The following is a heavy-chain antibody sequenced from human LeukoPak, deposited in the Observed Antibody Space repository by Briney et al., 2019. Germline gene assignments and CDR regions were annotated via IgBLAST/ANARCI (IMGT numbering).Heavy chain of an antibody. CDR1: GFTFNDYA. CDR3: VRAAPRDCSPASCSLFDT. J-gene: IGHJ4*02. CDR2: IMIGGDGK. V-gene: IGHV3-23*01. Sequence: GGSLRLSCAGSGFTFNDYAMSWVRRAPRKGLEWVSTIMIGGDGKHYADSVKGRFTISRDRSESTLYLQMNGLRADDTAVYYCVRAAPRDCSPASCSLFDTWGQGTLVTVSS. D-gene: IGHD2-2*01.